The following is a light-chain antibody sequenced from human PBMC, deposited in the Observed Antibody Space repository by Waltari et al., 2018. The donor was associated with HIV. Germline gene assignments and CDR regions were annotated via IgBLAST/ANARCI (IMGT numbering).Light chain of an antibody. CDR3: AAWDDSLSGYV. Sequence: QSVLTQPPSASGTPGQRVTISCSGSSSNIGSNYGYWYQQLPGTAPKLLIYRNNQRPSGVPYRFSGSQSGTSASLAISGLRSEDEADYYCAAWDDSLSGYVFGTGTKVTVL. J-gene: IGLJ1*01. V-gene: IGLV1-47*01. CDR2: RNN. CDR1: SSNIGSNY.